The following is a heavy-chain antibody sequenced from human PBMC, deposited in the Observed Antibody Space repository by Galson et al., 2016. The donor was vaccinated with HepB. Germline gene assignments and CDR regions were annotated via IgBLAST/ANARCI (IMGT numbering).Heavy chain of an antibody. J-gene: IGHJ4*02. CDR1: GSSFTSYW. CDR3: ARWDYGDSGDDY. D-gene: IGHD4-17*01. V-gene: IGHV5-51*01. CDR2: IYPGDSDT. Sequence: QSGAEVTKPGEPLKISCKGSGSSFTSYWIGWVRQMPGKGLEWMGIIYPGDSDTTYSPSFQGQVTISVDKSISTAYLQWSSLKASDTAMYYCARWDYGDSGDDYWGQGTLVTGSS.